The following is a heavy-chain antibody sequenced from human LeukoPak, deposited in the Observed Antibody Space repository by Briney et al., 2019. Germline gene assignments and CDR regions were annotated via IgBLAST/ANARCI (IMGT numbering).Heavy chain of an antibody. CDR2: IIPILGIA. CDR3: ATGYYGSGSYRDY. V-gene: IGHV1-69*04. J-gene: IGHJ4*02. CDR1: GGTFSSYA. D-gene: IGHD3-10*01. Sequence: SVTVSCKASGGTFSSYAISWVRQAPGQGLEWMGRIIPILGIANYAQKFQGRVTMTEDTSTDTAYMELSSLRSEDTAVYYCATGYYGSGSYRDYWGQGTLVTVSS.